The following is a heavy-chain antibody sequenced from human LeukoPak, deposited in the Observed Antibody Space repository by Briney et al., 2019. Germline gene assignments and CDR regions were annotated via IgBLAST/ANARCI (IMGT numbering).Heavy chain of an antibody. CDR1: GFTPSNSW. J-gene: IGHJ4*02. Sequence: GGSLRLSCTASGFTPSNSWMTWARQAPGKGLDWVADIKDDGSVKNYVEYVKGRFTISRDNAKNSLHLQMSSLRVEDTAVYYCARDRAYSTYDYWGQGTLVRVSS. D-gene: IGHD2/OR15-2a*01. CDR2: IKDDGSVK. CDR3: ARDRAYSTYDY. V-gene: IGHV3-7*01.